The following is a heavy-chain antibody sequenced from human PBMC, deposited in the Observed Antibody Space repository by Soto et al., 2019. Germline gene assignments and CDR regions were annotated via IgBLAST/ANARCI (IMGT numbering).Heavy chain of an antibody. D-gene: IGHD3-22*01. V-gene: IGHV3-21*04. Sequence: EVQLVESGGGLVKPGGSLRLSCAASGFTFSSCTMNWVRQAPGKGLEWVSSISSSGSTIYYADSVKGRFTISRDNAKNSLYLQMNSLRAEDTAVYYCARPDSNAFDIWGQGTMVTVSS. CDR1: GFTFSSCT. CDR2: ISSSGSTI. CDR3: ARPDSNAFDI. J-gene: IGHJ3*02.